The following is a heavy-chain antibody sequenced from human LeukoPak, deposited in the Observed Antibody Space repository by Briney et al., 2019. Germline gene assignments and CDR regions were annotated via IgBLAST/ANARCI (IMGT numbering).Heavy chain of an antibody. CDR2: ISGSGGST. J-gene: IGHJ4*02. D-gene: IGHD3-22*01. V-gene: IGHV3-23*01. Sequence: PGGSLRLSCAASGFNFNTYAMIWVRQAPGKGLEWVSAISGSGGSTYYADSVKGRFTISRDNSKNTLYLQMNSLRAEDTAVYYCAKEDDSSGYSLYYFDYWGQGTLVTVSS. CDR1: GFNFNTYA. CDR3: AKEDDSSGYSLYYFDY.